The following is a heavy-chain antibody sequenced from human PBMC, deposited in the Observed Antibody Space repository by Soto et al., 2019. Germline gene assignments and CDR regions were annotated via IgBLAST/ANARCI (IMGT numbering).Heavy chain of an antibody. CDR2: IIPIFGTA. J-gene: IGHJ6*02. V-gene: IGHV1-69*13. CDR3: ARSNWTTLNYYYYGMDV. CDR1: GGTFSSYA. D-gene: IGHD1-1*01. Sequence: SVKVSCKASGGTFSSYAISWVRQAPGQGLEWMGGIIPIFGTANYAQKFQGRVTITADESTSTAYMELSSLRSEDTAVYYCARSNWTTLNYYYYGMDVWGQGTTVTVSS.